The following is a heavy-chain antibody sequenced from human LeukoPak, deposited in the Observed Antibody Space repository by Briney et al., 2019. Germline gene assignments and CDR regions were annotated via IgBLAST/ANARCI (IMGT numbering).Heavy chain of an antibody. CDR1: GYTFTSYD. V-gene: IGHV1-8*01. J-gene: IGHJ4*02. Sequence: GASVKVSCKASGYTFTSYDINWVRQATGQGLEWMGWMNPNSGNTGYAQKFQGRVTMTRSTSISTAYMELSSLRSEDTAVYYCARVASISVPYPPYYFDYWGQGTLVTVSS. CDR3: ARVASISVPYPPYYFDY. CDR2: MNPNSGNT. D-gene: IGHD2-21*01.